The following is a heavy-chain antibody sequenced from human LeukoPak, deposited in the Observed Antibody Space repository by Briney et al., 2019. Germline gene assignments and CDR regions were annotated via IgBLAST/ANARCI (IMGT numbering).Heavy chain of an antibody. CDR2: IWYDGSNK. CDR3: ARATLLMRDGYKLDAFDI. D-gene: IGHD5-12*01. V-gene: IGHV3-33*01. Sequence: GGSLRLSCAASGFTFSSYGMHWVRQAPGKGLEWVAVIWYDGSNKYYADSVKGRFTISRDNSKNTLYLQMNSLRAEDTAVYYCARATLLMRDGYKLDAFDIWGQGTMVTVSS. J-gene: IGHJ3*02. CDR1: GFTFSSYG.